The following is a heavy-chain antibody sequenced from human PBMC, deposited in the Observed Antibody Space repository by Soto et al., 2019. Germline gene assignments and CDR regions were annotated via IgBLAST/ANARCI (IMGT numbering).Heavy chain of an antibody. CDR1: GYTFTGYY. CDR2: INPNSGGT. J-gene: IGHJ4*02. Sequence: ASVKVSCKASGYTFTGYYMHWVRQAPGQVLEWMGWINPNSGGTNYAQKFQGRVTMTRDTSISTAYMELSRLRSDDTAVYYCARARGSSSWYIPWAYWGQGTLVTVSS. D-gene: IGHD6-13*01. V-gene: IGHV1-2*02. CDR3: ARARGSSSWYIPWAY.